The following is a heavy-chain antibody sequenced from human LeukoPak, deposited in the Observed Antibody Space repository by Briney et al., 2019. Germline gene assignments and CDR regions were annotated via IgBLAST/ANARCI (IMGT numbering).Heavy chain of an antibody. Sequence: PSETLSLTCTVSSGSISSYYWIWLRQPPGKGLEWIGYIYYSGSTNYNPSLKSRVTISVDTSKNQFSLKLSSVTAADTAVYYCARVFSDPFCGDYGGNWFDPWGQGTLVTVSS. V-gene: IGHV4-59*01. J-gene: IGHJ5*02. D-gene: IGHD4-17*01. CDR1: SGSISSYY. CDR3: ARVFSDPFCGDYGGNWFDP. CDR2: IYYSGST.